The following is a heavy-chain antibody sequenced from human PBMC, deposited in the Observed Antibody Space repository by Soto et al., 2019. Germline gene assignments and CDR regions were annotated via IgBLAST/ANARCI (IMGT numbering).Heavy chain of an antibody. CDR2: ISDNGLKR. Sequence: GGSLRLSCVASGFTFNNYAMSWVRQAPGKGLEWVSGISDNGLKRYYAVSGTGRFTISRDNSKNTFYLQMDSLRAEDTAVYYCAKEDSYSSGADLWGQGTLVTVSS. V-gene: IGHV3-23*01. J-gene: IGHJ5*02. D-gene: IGHD3-22*01. CDR3: AKEDSYSSGADL. CDR1: GFTFNNYA.